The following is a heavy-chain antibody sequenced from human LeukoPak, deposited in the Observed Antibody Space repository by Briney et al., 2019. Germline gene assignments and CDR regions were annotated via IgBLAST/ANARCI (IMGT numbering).Heavy chain of an antibody. CDR2: IYYSGST. CDR1: GFTFSSYAMH. V-gene: IGHV4-39*01. J-gene: IGHJ4*02. Sequence: GSLRLSCAASGFTFSSYAMHWVRQPPGKGLEWIGSIYYSGSTYYNPSLKSRVTISVDTSKNQFSLKLSSVTAADTAVYYCASFYDFWSGYHNFDYWGQGTLVTVSS. CDR3: ASFYDFWSGYHNFDY. D-gene: IGHD3-3*01.